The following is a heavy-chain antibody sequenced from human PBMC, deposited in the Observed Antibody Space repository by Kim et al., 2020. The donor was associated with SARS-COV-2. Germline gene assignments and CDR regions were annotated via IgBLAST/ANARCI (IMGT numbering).Heavy chain of an antibody. J-gene: IGHJ6*02. CDR3: ARDLVVYGMDV. D-gene: IGHD2-15*01. CDR1: GFTVSSNY. Sequence: GGSLRLSCAASGFTVSSNYMSWVRQAPGKGLEWVSVIYSGGSTYYADSVKGRFTISRDNSKNTLYLQMNSLRAEDTAVYYCARDLVVYGMDVWGQGTTVTVSS. CDR2: IYSGGST. V-gene: IGHV3-53*01.